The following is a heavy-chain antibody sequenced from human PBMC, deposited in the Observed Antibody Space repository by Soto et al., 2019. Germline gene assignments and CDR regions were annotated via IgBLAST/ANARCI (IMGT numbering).Heavy chain of an antibody. CDR1: GFSLSTSGVG. Sequence: QITLKESGPTLVKPTQTLTMTCTFSGFSLSTSGVGVAWIRQPPGKALEWLALIYWDDDKRYSPSLKSRLTTXQXTXXNQVVFTMTNMDPVDTATYYCAHTMYNWGSGYFDYWGQGTLVTVSS. V-gene: IGHV2-5*02. CDR2: IYWDDDK. J-gene: IGHJ4*02. CDR3: AHTMYNWGSGYFDY. D-gene: IGHD1-20*01.